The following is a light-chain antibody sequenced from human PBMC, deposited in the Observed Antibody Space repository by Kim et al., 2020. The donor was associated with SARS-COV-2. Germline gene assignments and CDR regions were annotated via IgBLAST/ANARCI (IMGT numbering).Light chain of an antibody. Sequence: ALKQTVRITYQGDSIRIYDATWYQQKPGQAPIHVMNGQNKRPTAIPDRFSGSTTGNTASLTITGAQAEDEADYYCNSRDSSGKRVVFGGGTKLTVL. J-gene: IGLJ2*01. CDR1: SIRIYD. V-gene: IGLV3-19*01. CDR2: GQN. CDR3: NSRDSSGKRVV.